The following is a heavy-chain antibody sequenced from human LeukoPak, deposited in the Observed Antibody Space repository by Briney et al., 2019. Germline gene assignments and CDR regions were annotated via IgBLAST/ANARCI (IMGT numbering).Heavy chain of an antibody. D-gene: IGHD1-26*01. Sequence: RGSLRLSCAASGFALSTNYLSSGAQAPGKGGRGGSVLYSDGSTYYTDSVKGRFTISRDNSKNTLYLQMNSLRPEDTAVYYCARDQRSESYYPWGWFDPWGQGTLVTVSS. J-gene: IGHJ5*02. CDR1: GFALSTNY. CDR2: LYSDGST. CDR3: ARDQRSESYYPWGWFDP. V-gene: IGHV3-66*02.